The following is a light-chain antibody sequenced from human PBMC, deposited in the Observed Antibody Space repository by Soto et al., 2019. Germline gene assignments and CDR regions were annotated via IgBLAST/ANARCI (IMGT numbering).Light chain of an antibody. CDR1: GSNIGGNS. CDR2: DDN. J-gene: IGLJ1*01. Sequence: QSVLTQPPSVSAAPGQKVTISCSGSGSNIGGNSVSWYQQLPGTAPKLLIYDDNKRPSGIPDRFSGSKSGTSATLGITGFQTGDEADYYCGSWDSSLSAYVFGTGTKSPS. V-gene: IGLV1-51*01. CDR3: GSWDSSLSAYV.